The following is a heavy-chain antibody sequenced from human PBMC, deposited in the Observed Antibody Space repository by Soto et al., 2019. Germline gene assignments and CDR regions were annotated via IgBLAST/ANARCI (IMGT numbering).Heavy chain of an antibody. Sequence: QVQLVQSGAEVKKPGSSVKLSCKASGDSFNTFAVTWVRQAPGQGLEWMGGIIPNFDTPNYAQKFQGRVTIIADKSTSTPYMELRSRRSEDTAVYYCARPYYDSSGYYLWYFDYWGQGTLVTVSS. J-gene: IGHJ4*02. CDR1: GDSFNTFA. CDR3: ARPYYDSSGYYLWYFDY. V-gene: IGHV1-69*06. CDR2: IIPNFDTP. D-gene: IGHD3-22*01.